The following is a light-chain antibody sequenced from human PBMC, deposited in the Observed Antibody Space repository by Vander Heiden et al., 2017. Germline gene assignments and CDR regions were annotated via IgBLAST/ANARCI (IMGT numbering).Light chain of an antibody. Sequence: EVVLTQSPATLSLSPGERATLSCRASQSVSKYLAWYQQKPGQAPRLLIYDASSRDTGIPARFSGSGYGTEFTLTISSREPEEIAVYYCQQRANWPPLTFGHGTKVDI. J-gene: IGKJ3*01. CDR2: DAS. CDR3: QQRANWPPLT. CDR1: QSVSKY. V-gene: IGKV3-11*01.